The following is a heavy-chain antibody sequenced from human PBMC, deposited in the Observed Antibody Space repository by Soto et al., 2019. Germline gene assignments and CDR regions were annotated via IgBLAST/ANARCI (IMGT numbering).Heavy chain of an antibody. J-gene: IGHJ3*02. D-gene: IGHD2-15*01. Sequence: GGSLRLSCAASGFTFSSYAMSWVRQAPGKGLEWVSAISGSGGSTYYADYVKGRFTISRDNSKNTRYLQMNSLRAEDTAVYYCAKGVLDCSGCSCYPGDAFDIWGQGTMVTVSS. CDR3: AKGVLDCSGCSCYPGDAFDI. CDR2: ISGSGGST. CDR1: GFTFSSYA. V-gene: IGHV3-23*01.